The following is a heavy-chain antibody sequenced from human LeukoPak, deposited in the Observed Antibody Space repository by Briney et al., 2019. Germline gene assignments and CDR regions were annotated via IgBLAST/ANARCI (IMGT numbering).Heavy chain of an antibody. Sequence: SETLPLTCTVSGGSISSYYWSWIRQPPGKGLEWIGYIYYSGSTNYNPSLKSRVTISVDTSKNQFSLKLSSVTAADTAVYYCARHGWRGFGVADYWGQGTLVTVSS. J-gene: IGHJ4*02. V-gene: IGHV4-59*08. CDR1: GGSISSYY. D-gene: IGHD3-10*01. CDR3: ARHGWRGFGVADY. CDR2: IYYSGST.